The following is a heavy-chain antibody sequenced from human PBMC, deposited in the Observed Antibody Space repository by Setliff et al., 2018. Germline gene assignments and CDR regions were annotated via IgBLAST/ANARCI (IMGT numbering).Heavy chain of an antibody. D-gene: IGHD3-3*01. CDR2: MYSSGST. V-gene: IGHV4-39*01. CDR3: ASHPRVTIFGVVAFDY. J-gene: IGHJ4*02. Sequence: SETLSLTCIVSGDSISSNSHYWGWIRQPPGKGLEWIGSMYSSGSTYYNPSLKSRVTISVDTSQNQFSLKLSSVTAADTAAYYCASHPRVTIFGVVAFDYWGQGILVTVSS. CDR1: GDSISSNSHY.